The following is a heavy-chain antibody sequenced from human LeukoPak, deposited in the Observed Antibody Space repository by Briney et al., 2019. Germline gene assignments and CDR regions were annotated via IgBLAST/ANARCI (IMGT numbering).Heavy chain of an antibody. CDR2: IYYSGST. Sequence: PSETLSLTCTVSGGSISSSSYYWGWIRQPPGKGLEWIGSIYYSGSTYYNPSLKSRVTISVDTSKNQFSLKLSSVTAADTAVYYCARTIDYYGSGSYYHYWGQGTLVTVSS. J-gene: IGHJ4*02. CDR1: GGSISSSSYY. V-gene: IGHV4-39*07. CDR3: ARTIDYYGSGSYYHY. D-gene: IGHD3-10*01.